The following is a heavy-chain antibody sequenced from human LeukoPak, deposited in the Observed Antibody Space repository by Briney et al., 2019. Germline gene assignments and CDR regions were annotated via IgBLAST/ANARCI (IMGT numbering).Heavy chain of an antibody. CDR2: INHSGST. Sequence: SETLSLTCAVYGGSFSGYYWSWIRQPPGKGLEWIGEINHSGSTNYNPSLKSRVTISVDTSKNQFSLKLSSVTAADTAVYYCARGPPATSTWSDPWGQEPWSPSPQ. CDR1: GGSFSGYY. CDR3: ARGPPATSTWSDP. D-gene: IGHD6-6*01. V-gene: IGHV4-34*01. J-gene: IGHJ5*02.